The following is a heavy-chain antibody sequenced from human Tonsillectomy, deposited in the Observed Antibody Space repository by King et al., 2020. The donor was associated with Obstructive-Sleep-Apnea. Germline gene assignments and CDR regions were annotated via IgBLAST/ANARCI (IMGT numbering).Heavy chain of an antibody. CDR2: ITDSGDST. Sequence: VQLVESGGGLVQPGGSLRLSCAASGFTFSSDAMSWVSQAPGKGLEWGSIITDSGDSTYYADSVKGRCTISRENSKKTRYLQMNSLRADDTAVYFCAKTSGSSGWYYFDYWGQGTLVTVSS. CDR1: GFTFSSDA. D-gene: IGHD6-19*01. CDR3: AKTSGSSGWYYFDY. V-gene: IGHV3-23*04. J-gene: IGHJ4*02.